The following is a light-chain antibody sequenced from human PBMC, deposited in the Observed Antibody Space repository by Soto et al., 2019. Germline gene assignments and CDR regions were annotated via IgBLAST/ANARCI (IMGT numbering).Light chain of an antibody. CDR3: QQYGSSPYT. J-gene: IGKJ2*01. V-gene: IGKV3-20*01. CDR2: AAS. Sequence: EIVLTQSPGTLSLSPGERATLSCRASQSVSSSYFAWYQQKPGQAPRLLIYAASTRATGIPDRFSGSESGTDFTLTITRLEPEDFAVYYCQQYGSSPYTFGQGTKLEIK. CDR1: QSVSSSY.